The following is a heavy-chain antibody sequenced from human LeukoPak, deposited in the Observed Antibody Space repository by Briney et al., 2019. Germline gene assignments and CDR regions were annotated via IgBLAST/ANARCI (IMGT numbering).Heavy chain of an antibody. CDR3: AREMATINWFDP. J-gene: IGHJ5*02. D-gene: IGHD5-24*01. V-gene: IGHV4-39*07. Sequence: SETLSLTCTVSGGSISSSSYYWGWIRQPPGKGLEWIGSIYYSGSTYYNPSLKSRVTISVDRSKNQFSLKLSSVTAADTAVYYCAREMATINWFDPWGQGTLVTVSS. CDR1: GGSISSSSYY. CDR2: IYYSGST.